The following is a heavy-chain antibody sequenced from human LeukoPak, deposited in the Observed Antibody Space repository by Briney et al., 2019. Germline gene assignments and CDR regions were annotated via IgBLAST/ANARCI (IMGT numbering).Heavy chain of an antibody. J-gene: IGHJ4*02. CDR1: GFTFRNYW. CDR2: MNQDGNEK. D-gene: IGHD3-10*01. V-gene: IGHV3-7*01. CDR3: ARDRGHGKFYFDY. Sequence: GGSLRLSCAASGFTFRNYWMSWVRQAPGKGLEWVANMNQDGNEKYYVGSVKGRFTISRDNAENSLYLQVNSLRVEDTAIYYCARDRGHGKFYFDYWGQGTLVTVSS.